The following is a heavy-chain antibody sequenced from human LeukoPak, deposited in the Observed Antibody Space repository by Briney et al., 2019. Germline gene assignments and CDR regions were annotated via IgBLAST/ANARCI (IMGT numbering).Heavy chain of an antibody. CDR3: ARDLSWFDP. Sequence: GGSLRLSCAASGFTFSNYGMSWVRQAPGKGLEWISYISSGGESIYYADSVKGRFTISRDNAKNSLFLQMNSLRAEDTAVYYCARDLSWFDPWGQGTPVTVSS. V-gene: IGHV3-11*01. CDR2: ISSGGESI. J-gene: IGHJ5*02. CDR1: GFTFSNYG.